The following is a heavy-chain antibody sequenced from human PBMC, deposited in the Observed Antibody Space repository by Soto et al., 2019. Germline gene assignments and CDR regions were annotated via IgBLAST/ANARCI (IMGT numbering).Heavy chain of an antibody. CDR2: IRGFSPYT. V-gene: IGHV3-21*01. Sequence: EVQLVESGGGLVKPGGSLRLSCVASGFTFRTYTMNWVSQAPGKGLEWVSGIRGFSPYTFYSESVKGRFTISRDNAKNSLYLQMNSLRAEYTAVYYCARDRGYDAHDYYYNAMDVWGQGTTVTVSS. J-gene: IGHJ6*02. D-gene: IGHD2-15*01. CDR3: ARDRGYDAHDYYYNAMDV. CDR1: GFTFRTYT.